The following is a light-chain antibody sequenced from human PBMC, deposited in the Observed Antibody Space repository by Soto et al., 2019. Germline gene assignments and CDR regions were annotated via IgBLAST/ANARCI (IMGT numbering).Light chain of an antibody. V-gene: IGKV4-1*01. CDR3: QQYYSTPYT. CDR1: QSVLYSSNNKND. CDR2: WAS. J-gene: IGKJ2*01. Sequence: DIVMTQSPDSLAVSLGERATINCKSSQSVLYSSNNKNDLAWYQQKPGQPPKLPIYWASTRESGVPDRFSGSGAGTDFTLTIRSLQAEDVAVYYCQQYYSTPYTFGQGTKLEIK.